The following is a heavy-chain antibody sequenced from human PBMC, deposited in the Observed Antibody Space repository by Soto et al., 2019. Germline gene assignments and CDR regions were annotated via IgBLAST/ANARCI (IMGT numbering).Heavy chain of an antibody. CDR2: IYYSGST. J-gene: IGHJ4*02. CDR3: ARGGFDSSGYYFDY. V-gene: IGHV4-30-4*01. CDR1: GGSISSGDYY. D-gene: IGHD3-22*01. Sequence: SETLSLTCTVSGGSISSGDYYWSWIRQPPGKGLEWIGYIYYSGSTYYNPSLKSRVTISVDASKNQFSLKLSSVTAADTAVYYCARGGFDSSGYYFDYWGQGTLVTVSS.